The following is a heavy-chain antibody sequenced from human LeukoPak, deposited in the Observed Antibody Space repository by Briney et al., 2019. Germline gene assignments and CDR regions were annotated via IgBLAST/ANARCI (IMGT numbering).Heavy chain of an antibody. Sequence: SVTVSCKASGGTFSSYAISWVRQAPGQGLEWMGGIIPIFGTANYAQKFQGRVTITADKSTSTAYMELSSLRSEDTAVYYCASPESPYYYYMDVWGKGTTVTVSS. J-gene: IGHJ6*03. CDR1: GGTFSSYA. CDR3: ASPESPYYYYMDV. CDR2: IIPIFGTA. V-gene: IGHV1-69*06.